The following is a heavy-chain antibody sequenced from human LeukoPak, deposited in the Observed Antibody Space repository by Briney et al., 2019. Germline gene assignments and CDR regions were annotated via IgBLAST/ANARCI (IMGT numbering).Heavy chain of an antibody. V-gene: IGHV2-70*01. Sequence: SGPTLVNPTQTLTLTCTFSGFSLSTSGMCVSWIRQPPGKALEWLALIDWDDDKYYSTSLKTRLTISKDTSENQVVLTMTNMDPVDTATYYCARITTTQKENYYYYGVDVWGQGTTVTVSS. J-gene: IGHJ6*02. D-gene: IGHD4-17*01. CDR1: GFSLSTSGMC. CDR2: IDWDDDK. CDR3: ARITTTQKENYYYYGVDV.